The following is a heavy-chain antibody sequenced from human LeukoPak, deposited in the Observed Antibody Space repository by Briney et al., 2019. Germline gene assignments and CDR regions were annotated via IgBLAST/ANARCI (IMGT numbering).Heavy chain of an antibody. V-gene: IGHV1-8*01. J-gene: IGHJ4*02. CDR3: ARGTLPAFYDFWSGYSEPLDY. D-gene: IGHD3-3*01. CDR2: MNPNSGNT. CDR1: GYTFTSYD. Sequence: GASVKVSCKASGYTFTSYDINWVRQATGRGLEWMGWMNPNSGNTGYAQKFQGRVTMTRNTSISTAYMELSSLRSEDTAVYYCARGTLPAFYDFWSGYSEPLDYWGQGTLVTVSS.